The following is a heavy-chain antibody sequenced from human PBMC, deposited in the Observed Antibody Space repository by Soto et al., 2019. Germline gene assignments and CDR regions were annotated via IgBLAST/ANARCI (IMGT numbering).Heavy chain of an antibody. J-gene: IGHJ4*02. D-gene: IGHD7-27*01. CDR3: ARGGWGSVDY. CDR1: GGSISSYY. CDR2: IYYSGST. V-gene: IGHV4-59*01. Sequence: QVQLQESGPGLVKPSETLSLTCTVSGGSISSYYWSWIRQPPGKGLEWIGYIYYSGSTNYNPSLKSRVTSSVDTTKNHCCRKVSSVTAADAAVYYCARGGWGSVDYWGQGTLVTVSS.